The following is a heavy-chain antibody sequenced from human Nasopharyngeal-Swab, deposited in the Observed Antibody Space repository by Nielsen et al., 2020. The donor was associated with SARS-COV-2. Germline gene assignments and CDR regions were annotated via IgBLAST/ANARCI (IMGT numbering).Heavy chain of an antibody. J-gene: IGHJ6*03. CDR1: GFTFSSYW. D-gene: IGHD5-18*01. CDR2: IKQDGSEK. Sequence: GGSLRLSCAASGFTFSSYWMSWVRQAPGKGLEWVANIKQDGSEKYYVDSVKGRFTISRDNAKNSLYLQMNSLRAEDTAVYYCARVATAMVWRSYYYYYYMDVWGKGTTVTVSS. CDR3: ARVATAMVWRSYYYYYYMDV. V-gene: IGHV3-7*03.